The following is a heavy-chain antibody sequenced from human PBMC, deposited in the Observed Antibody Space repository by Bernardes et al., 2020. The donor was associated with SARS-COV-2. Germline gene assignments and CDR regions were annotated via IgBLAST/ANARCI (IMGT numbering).Heavy chain of an antibody. CDR3: ARDPDYYDSSGYPY. Sequence: GGSLRLSCAASGFTFSSYEMNWVRQAPGKGLEWVSYISSSGSTIYYADSVKGRFTISRDNAKNSLYLQMNSLRAEDTAVYYCARDPDYYDSSGYPYWGQGTLVTVSS. J-gene: IGHJ4*02. CDR1: GFTFSSYE. CDR2: ISSSGSTI. D-gene: IGHD3-22*01. V-gene: IGHV3-48*03.